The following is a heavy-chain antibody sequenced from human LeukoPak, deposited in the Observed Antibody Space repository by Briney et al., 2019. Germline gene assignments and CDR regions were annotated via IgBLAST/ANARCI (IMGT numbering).Heavy chain of an antibody. CDR3: ARDRVGARGDAFDI. Sequence: GGSLRLSCAASGFTFSSYEMNWVRQAPGKGLEWVSYISSSSSTIYYADSVKGRFTMSRDNAKNSLYLQMNSLRAEDTAVYYCARDRVGARGDAFDIWGQGTMVTVSS. CDR1: GFTFSSYE. J-gene: IGHJ3*02. D-gene: IGHD1-26*01. V-gene: IGHV3-48*01. CDR2: ISSSSSTI.